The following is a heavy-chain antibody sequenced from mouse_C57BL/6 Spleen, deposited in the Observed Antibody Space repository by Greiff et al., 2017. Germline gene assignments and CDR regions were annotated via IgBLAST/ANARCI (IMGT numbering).Heavy chain of an antibody. CDR3: ARDDYDKGWFAY. J-gene: IGHJ3*01. CDR1: GFTFTSYW. V-gene: IGHV1-55*01. CDR2: IYPGGGST. Sequence: QVQLQQPGAELVKPGASVKMSCKASGFTFTSYWITWVKQRPGQGLEWIGDIYPGGGSTHYHGKFKSKATLTVDTSSSTAYMQLSSLTSEDSAVYYCARDDYDKGWFAYWGQGTLVTVSA. D-gene: IGHD2-4*01.